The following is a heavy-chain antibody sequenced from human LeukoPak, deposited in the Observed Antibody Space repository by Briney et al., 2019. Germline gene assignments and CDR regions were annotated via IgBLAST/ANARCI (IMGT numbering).Heavy chain of an antibody. D-gene: IGHD3-3*01. CDR2: IYYSGST. CDR1: GYSISSGYY. V-gene: IGHV4-38-2*01. J-gene: IGHJ4*02. Sequence: SETLSLTCAVSGYSISSGYYWGWIRPPPGKGLEWIGSIYYSGSTYYNPSLKSRVTISVDTSKDQFSLKLSSVTAADTAVYYCARHLRFLEWFGYWGQGTLVTVSS. CDR3: ARHLRFLEWFGY.